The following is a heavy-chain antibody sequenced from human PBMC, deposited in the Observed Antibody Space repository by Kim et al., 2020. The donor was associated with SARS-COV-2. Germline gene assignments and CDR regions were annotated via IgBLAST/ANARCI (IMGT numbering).Heavy chain of an antibody. CDR2: IKSKTDGGTT. CDR3: TTAPGAAAGPFDY. CDR1: GFTFSNAW. J-gene: IGHJ4*02. D-gene: IGHD6-13*01. Sequence: GGSLRLSCAASGFTFSNAWMSWVRQAPGKVLEWVGRIKSKTDGGTTDYAAPVKGRFTISRDDSKNTLYLQMNSLKTEDTAVYYCTTAPGAAAGPFDYWGQGTLVTVSS. V-gene: IGHV3-15*01.